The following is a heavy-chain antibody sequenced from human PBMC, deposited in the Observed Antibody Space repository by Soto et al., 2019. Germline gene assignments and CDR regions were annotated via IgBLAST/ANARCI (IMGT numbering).Heavy chain of an antibody. CDR3: ARDIEVWDFGVEGYYYYYGMDV. D-gene: IGHD3-3*01. CDR1: GGSISSGGYS. CDR2: IYHSGST. Sequence: SETLSLTCAVSGGSISSGGYSWSWIRQPPGKGLEWIGYIYHSGSTYYNPSLKSRVTISVDRSTSTAYMELSSLRSEDTAVYYCARDIEVWDFGVEGYYYYYGMDVWGQGTTVTVSS. J-gene: IGHJ6*02. V-gene: IGHV4-30-2*01.